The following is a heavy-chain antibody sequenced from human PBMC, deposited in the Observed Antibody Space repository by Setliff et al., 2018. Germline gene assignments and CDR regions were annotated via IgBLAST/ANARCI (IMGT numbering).Heavy chain of an antibody. V-gene: IGHV1-18*01. CDR1: GYTFTTYG. Sequence: ASVKVSCKTSGYTFTTYGISWLRQAPGQRLEWMGWISVYSGDASYVQKFQGRVTMTADTSTSTVYMELRSLRSDDTAVYFCARDPTNHFWSAYWPFWGQGTLVTVSS. CDR2: ISVYSGDA. CDR3: ARDPTNHFWSAYWPF. D-gene: IGHD3-3*02. J-gene: IGHJ4*02.